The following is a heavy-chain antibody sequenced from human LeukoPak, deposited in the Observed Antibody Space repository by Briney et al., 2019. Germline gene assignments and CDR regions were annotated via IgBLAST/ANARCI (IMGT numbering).Heavy chain of an antibody. CDR3: ARDCSSTSCYRAFDI. V-gene: IGHV4-59*01. J-gene: IGHJ3*02. Sequence: PSETLSLTCTVSGGSISSYYWSWIRQPPGKGLEWIGYIYYSGSTNYSPSLKSRVTISVDTSKNQFSLKLSSVTAADTAVYYCARDCSSTSCYRAFDIWGQGTMVTVSS. CDR1: GGSISSYY. CDR2: IYYSGST. D-gene: IGHD2-2*01.